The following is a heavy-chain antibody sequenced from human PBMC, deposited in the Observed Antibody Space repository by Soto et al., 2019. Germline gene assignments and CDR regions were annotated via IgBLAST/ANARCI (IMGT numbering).Heavy chain of an antibody. V-gene: IGHV4-59*01. Sequence: SETLSLTCTVSGGSISSYYWSWIRQPPGKGLEWIGYIYYSGSTNYNPSLKSRVTISVDTSKNQFSLKLSSVTAADTAVYYCARGFWSGLNWFDPWGQGTLVTVS. CDR3: ARGFWSGLNWFDP. CDR1: GGSISSYY. J-gene: IGHJ5*02. D-gene: IGHD3-3*01. CDR2: IYYSGST.